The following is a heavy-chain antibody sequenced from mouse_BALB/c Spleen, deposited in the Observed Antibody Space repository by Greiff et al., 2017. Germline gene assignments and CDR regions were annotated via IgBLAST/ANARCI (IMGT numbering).Heavy chain of an antibody. CDR2: INPSTGYT. Sequence: VQLQQSGAELAKPGASVKMSCKASGYTFTSYWMHWVKQRPGQGLEWIGYINPSTGYTEYNQKFKDKATLTADKSSSTAYMQLSSLTSEDSAVYYCTRSEKVLFAYWGQGTLVTVSA. J-gene: IGHJ3*01. CDR3: TRSEKVLFAY. V-gene: IGHV1-7*01. D-gene: IGHD2-14*01. CDR1: GYTFTSYW.